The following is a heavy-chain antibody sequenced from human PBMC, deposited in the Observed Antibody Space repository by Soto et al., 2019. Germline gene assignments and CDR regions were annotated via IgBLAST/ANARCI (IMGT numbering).Heavy chain of an antibody. V-gene: IGHV4-34*01. CDR3: ARRPPGYSSSWFYDY. CDR1: GGSFSGYY. D-gene: IGHD6-13*01. Sequence: QVQLQQWGAGLLKPSETLSLTCAVYGGSFSGYYWSWIRQPPGKGLEWIGEINHSGSTNYNPPLKSRVTISVDTTKNQFSLKLSSVTAADTAVYYCARRPPGYSSSWFYDYWGQGTLVTVSS. CDR2: INHSGST. J-gene: IGHJ4*02.